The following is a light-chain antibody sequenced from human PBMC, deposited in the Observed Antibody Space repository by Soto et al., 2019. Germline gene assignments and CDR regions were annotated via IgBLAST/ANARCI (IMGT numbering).Light chain of an antibody. Sequence: DVVMTQSPLSLPVTLGQPASISCRSIQSPLYSDGNTYLSWFHQRPGQSPRRLIYKVSHRDSGVPDRFSGSGAGTDFTMQINRVEAEDLGVYYCMQGTYWHYTVGQGTKLEI. V-gene: IGKV2-30*01. J-gene: IGKJ2*01. CDR2: KVS. CDR1: QSPLYSDGNTY. CDR3: MQGTYWHYT.